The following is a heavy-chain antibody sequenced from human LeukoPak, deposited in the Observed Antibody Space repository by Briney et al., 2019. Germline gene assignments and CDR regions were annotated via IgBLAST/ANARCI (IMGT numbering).Heavy chain of an antibody. V-gene: IGHV3-48*03. CDR1: GFTFSSYE. J-gene: IGHJ6*04. Sequence: GGSLRLSCAASGFTFSSYEKNWVRQAPGQGLEWVSYISSSGSTIYYADSVKGRFTISRDNAKNSLYLQMNSLRAEDTAVYYCAELGITMIEGVWGKGTTVTSSS. CDR2: ISSSGSTI. CDR3: AELGITMIEGV. D-gene: IGHD3-22*01.